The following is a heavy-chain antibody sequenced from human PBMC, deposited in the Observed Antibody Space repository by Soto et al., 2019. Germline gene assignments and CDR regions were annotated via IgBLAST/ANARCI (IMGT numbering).Heavy chain of an antibody. CDR1: GASITYGAYS. V-gene: IGHV4-30-2*01. Sequence: QLQLHMSGSGLVKPSQTLSLTCTVSGASITYGAYSWSWIRQTPGKGLEWIGYINHLETTFYNPSFESRHTLSIDRTKNQFSLHLKSMSAADRAVYFCARGGGFDSFDYWGQGILVTVSS. CDR2: INHLETT. J-gene: IGHJ4*02. D-gene: IGHD3-10*01. CDR3: ARGGGFDSFDY.